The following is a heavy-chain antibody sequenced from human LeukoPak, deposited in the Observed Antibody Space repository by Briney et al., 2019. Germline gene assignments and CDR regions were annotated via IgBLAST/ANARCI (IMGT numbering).Heavy chain of an antibody. CDR2: IFYAGST. V-gene: IGHV4-39*07. CDR3: ARGEIPRRDYYYYMDV. J-gene: IGHJ6*03. Sequence: SETLSLTCNVSGDSIRRSNHYWAWIRQPPGKGLEWIGSIFYAGSTYYNPSLKSRVTISVDTSKNQFSLKLSSVTAADTAVYYCARGEIPRRDYYYYMDVWGKGTTVTVSS. CDR1: GDSIRRSNHY. D-gene: IGHD2-2*02.